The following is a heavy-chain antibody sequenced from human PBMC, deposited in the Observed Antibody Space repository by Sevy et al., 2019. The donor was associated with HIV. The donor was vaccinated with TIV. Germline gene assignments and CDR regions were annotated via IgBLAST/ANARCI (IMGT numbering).Heavy chain of an antibody. V-gene: IGHV3-23*01. CDR3: AREGCTRPHDY. D-gene: IGHD2-8*01. CDR1: GFTFSKYS. J-gene: IGHJ4*02. Sequence: GGSLRLSCAASGFTFSKYSMSWIRLAPGKGLEWVATLSFGCGKINYADSVKGRFTISRDNSKNSFYLQMDNLRVEDTALYYCAREGCTRPHDYWGQGTRVTVSS. CDR2: LSFGCGKI.